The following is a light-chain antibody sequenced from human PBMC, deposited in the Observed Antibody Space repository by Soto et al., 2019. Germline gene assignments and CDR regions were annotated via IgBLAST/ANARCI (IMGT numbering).Light chain of an antibody. CDR2: DVT. CDR1: SSDVGGFDY. Sequence: QSALTQPASVSGSPGQSITLSCTGTSSDVGGFDYVSWFQHYPGKAPKLIIFDVTNRPSGISHRFSGSKSGNTASLTISGLLTEDEADYYCTSYSDGATLLVFGGGTKVTVL. J-gene: IGLJ3*02. CDR3: TSYSDGATLLV. V-gene: IGLV2-14*03.